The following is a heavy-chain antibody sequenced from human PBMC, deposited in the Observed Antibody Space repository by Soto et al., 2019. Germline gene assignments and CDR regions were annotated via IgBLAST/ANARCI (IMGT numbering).Heavy chain of an antibody. V-gene: IGHV3-48*01. J-gene: IGHJ5*02. CDR1: GFKFTSYG. Sequence: DVVLVSSGGGFVRPGESLRLSCGVSGFKFTSYGMNWVRQAPGKGLEWLSYISGLSATTHYADSVRGRFTVSRDNDMNTVYLQMNSLTSEDTAVYFCARDRARRDTGWSWFDPWGQGTLVSVSS. CDR3: ARDRARRDTGWSWFDP. CDR2: ISGLSATT. D-gene: IGHD6-19*01.